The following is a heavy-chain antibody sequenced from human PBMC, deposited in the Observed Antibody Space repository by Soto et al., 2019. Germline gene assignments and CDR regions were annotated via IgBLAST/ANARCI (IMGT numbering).Heavy chain of an antibody. D-gene: IGHD5-12*01. V-gene: IGHV4-59*01. Sequence: SETLSLTCTVSGGSISSYYWSWIRQPPGKGLEWIGYIYYSGSTNYNPSLKSRVTISVDTSKNQFSLKLSSVTAADTAVYYCARTRGYSGYDWARAFDIWGQGTMVTVSS. J-gene: IGHJ3*02. CDR3: ARTRGYSGYDWARAFDI. CDR1: GGSISSYY. CDR2: IYYSGST.